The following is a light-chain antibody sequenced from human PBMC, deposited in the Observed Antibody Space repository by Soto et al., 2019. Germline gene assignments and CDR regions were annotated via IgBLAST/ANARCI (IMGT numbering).Light chain of an antibody. CDR2: EVS. CDR3: SSYTSNSTIVV. CDR1: SSDVGGYNY. J-gene: IGLJ2*01. V-gene: IGLV2-14*01. Sequence: QSALTQPASVSGSPGQSITISCTGTSSDVGGYNYVSWYQQHPGKAPKLMIYEVSNRPPGVSNRFSGSKSGNTASLTISGLQAEDEADYYCSSYTSNSTIVVFGGGTQLTVL.